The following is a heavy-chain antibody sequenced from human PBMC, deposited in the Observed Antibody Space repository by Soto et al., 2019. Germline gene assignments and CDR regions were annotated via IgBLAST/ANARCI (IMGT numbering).Heavy chain of an antibody. CDR3: ARQFRADYDFWSGYNSNWFDP. V-gene: IGHV4-30-2*01. D-gene: IGHD3-3*01. CDR2: IYHSGST. CDR1: GGSISSGGYS. Sequence: PSETLSLTCAVSGGSISSGGYSWSWIRQPPGKGLEWIGYIYHSGSTYYNPSLKSRVTISVDRSKNQFSLKLSSVTAADTAVYYCARQFRADYDFWSGYNSNWFDPWGQGTLVTVSS. J-gene: IGHJ5*02.